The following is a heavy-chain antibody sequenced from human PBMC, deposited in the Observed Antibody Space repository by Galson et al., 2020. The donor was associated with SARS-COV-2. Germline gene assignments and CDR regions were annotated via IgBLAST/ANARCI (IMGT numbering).Heavy chain of an antibody. D-gene: IGHD3-22*01. V-gene: IGHV3-23*01. CDR2: ISISGGYT. CDR1: GFTFSSYA. CDR3: AKGRGNSGYYYFDY. J-gene: IGHJ4*02. Sequence: QAGGSLRLSCAASGFTFSSYAMSWVRQAPGKGLEWVSGISISGGYTYYADSVKGRFTISRDNSKNTLYLQMNSLRAEDTAVYYCAKGRGNSGYYYFDYWGQGTLVTVSS.